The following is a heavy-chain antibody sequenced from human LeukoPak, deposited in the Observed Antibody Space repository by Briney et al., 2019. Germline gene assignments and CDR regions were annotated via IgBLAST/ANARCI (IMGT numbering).Heavy chain of an antibody. CDR1: GFTFSSYG. D-gene: IGHD6-19*01. V-gene: IGHV3-30*18. CDR2: ISYDGSNK. CDR3: AKDKARAVAGSDYFDY. J-gene: IGHJ4*02. Sequence: GGSLRLSCAASGFTFSSYGMHWVRQAPGKGLEWVAVISYDGSNKYYADSVKGRFTISRDNSKNTLYLQMNSLRAEDTAVYYCAKDKARAVAGSDYFDYWGQGTLVTVSS.